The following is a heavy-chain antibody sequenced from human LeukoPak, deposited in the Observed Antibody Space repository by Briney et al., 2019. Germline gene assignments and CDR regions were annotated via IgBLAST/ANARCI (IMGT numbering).Heavy chain of an antibody. J-gene: IGHJ4*02. CDR1: GFTFTNYA. V-gene: IGHV3-23*01. Sequence: GGSLRLSCAASGFTFTNYARSWVRQAPGNGLESVSAISGSGTRQYYADSVKGRFTISRDNSKNTLYLQMNSLRAEDRAVYYCAKEQTSSGFFDYWGQGTLVTVSS. CDR2: ISGSGTRQ. D-gene: IGHD2-2*01. CDR3: AKEQTSSGFFDY.